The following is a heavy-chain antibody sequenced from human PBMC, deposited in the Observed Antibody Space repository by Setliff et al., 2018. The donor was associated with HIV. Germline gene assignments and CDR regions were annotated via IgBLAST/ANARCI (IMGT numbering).Heavy chain of an antibody. CDR1: GGSISSGGYY. J-gene: IGHJ3*02. Sequence: PSETLSLTCTVSGGSISSGGYYWSWIRHHPGKGLEWIGYIHYSGNTYYNPSLKSRLTISVDTSKNQFSLNLSSVTAADTAVYYCARGHSYYRDIWGQGTMVTVSS. CDR2: IHYSGNT. CDR3: ARGHSYYRDI. D-gene: IGHD3-10*01. V-gene: IGHV4-31*03.